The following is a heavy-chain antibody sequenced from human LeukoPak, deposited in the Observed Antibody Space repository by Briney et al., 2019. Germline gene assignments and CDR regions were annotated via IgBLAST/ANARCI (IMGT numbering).Heavy chain of an antibody. Sequence: GGSLTLSCAASGFTFTGYAMHWVRQAPGKGLEWVAVISYDGSNKYYADSVKGRFTISSDNSKNTLYLQMNSLRAEDTAVYYCATFYYDTSGYGGNAFDIWGQGTMVTVSS. CDR3: ATFYYDTSGYGGNAFDI. CDR2: ISYDGSNK. J-gene: IGHJ3*02. D-gene: IGHD3-22*01. V-gene: IGHV3-30-3*01. CDR1: GFTFTGYA.